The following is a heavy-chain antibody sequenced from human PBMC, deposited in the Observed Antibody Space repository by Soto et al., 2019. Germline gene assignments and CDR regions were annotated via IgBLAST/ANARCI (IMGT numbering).Heavy chain of an antibody. V-gene: IGHV3-48*02. CDR1: GFTLTTYS. D-gene: IGHD6-19*01. Sequence: GGSLRLSCAVSGFTLTTYSMNWVRQAPGKGLEWISFINKNGFTIYYADSVKGRFTISRDYAKNSLYLQMDSLRHEDTAVYYCARGAVTGTSLFDYWGLGXLVTVSS. J-gene: IGHJ4*02. CDR3: ARGAVTGTSLFDY. CDR2: INKNGFTI.